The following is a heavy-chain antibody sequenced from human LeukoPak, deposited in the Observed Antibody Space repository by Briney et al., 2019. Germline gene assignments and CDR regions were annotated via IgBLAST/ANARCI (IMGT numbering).Heavy chain of an antibody. CDR2: LNEDGSDK. Sequence: GGSLRLSCTASGFTFRIYWMSWVRQAPGRGLEWVAMLNEDGSDKCYVDAVKGRFTISRDNAKNSLYLQMNSLRAEDTAVYYCAISVVRPAPFDFWGQGTLVTVSS. CDR1: GFTFRIYW. J-gene: IGHJ4*02. CDR3: AISVVRPAPFDF. V-gene: IGHV3-7*01. D-gene: IGHD2-15*01.